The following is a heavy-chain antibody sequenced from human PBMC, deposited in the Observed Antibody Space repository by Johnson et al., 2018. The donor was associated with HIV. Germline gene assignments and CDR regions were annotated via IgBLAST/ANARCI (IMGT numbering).Heavy chain of an antibody. D-gene: IGHD4-23*01. CDR1: GFTFSSYG. CDR3: AKESETYGGNIGFQHAFDI. CDR2: IRYDGSNK. V-gene: IGHV3-30*02. J-gene: IGHJ3*02. Sequence: QVQLVESGGGVVRPGGSLRLSCAASGFTFSSYGMHWVRQAPGKGLEWVAFIRYDGSNKYYADSVKGRFTISRDNSKNTLYLQMNSLRAEDTAVYYCAKESETYGGNIGFQHAFDIWGQGTMVTVSS.